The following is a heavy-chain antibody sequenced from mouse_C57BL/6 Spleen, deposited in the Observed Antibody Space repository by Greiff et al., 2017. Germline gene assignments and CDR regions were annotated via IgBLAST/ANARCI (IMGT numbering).Heavy chain of an antibody. D-gene: IGHD2-2*01. V-gene: IGHV1-4*01. CDR3: ARKAPYGYDKDWYFDV. Sequence: QVQLQQSGAELARPGASVKMSCKASGYTFTSYTMHWVKQRPGQGLEWIGYINPSSGYTKYNQKFKDKATLTADKSSSTAYMQLSSLTSEDSAVYYCARKAPYGYDKDWYFDVWGTGTTVTVSS. CDR1: GYTFTSYT. J-gene: IGHJ1*03. CDR2: INPSSGYT.